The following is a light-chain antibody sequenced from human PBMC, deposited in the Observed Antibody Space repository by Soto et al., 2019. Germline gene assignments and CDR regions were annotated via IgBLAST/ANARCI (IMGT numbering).Light chain of an antibody. CDR3: QLLDTYPPMYI. CDR2: DAS. J-gene: IGKJ2*01. Sequence: IQLTQSPLSLSASVGDRVTITCRASEGISSALAWYQQKPGSPPKLLIYDASTLESGVPSRFSGSGSGTDFPLTISSLQPEDLATYYCQLLDTYPPMYIFGQGTKLEIK. V-gene: IGKV1-13*02. CDR1: EGISSA.